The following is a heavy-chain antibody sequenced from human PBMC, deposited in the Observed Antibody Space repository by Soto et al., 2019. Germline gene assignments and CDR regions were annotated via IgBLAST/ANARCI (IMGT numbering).Heavy chain of an antibody. CDR2: IYYSGST. J-gene: IGHJ5*02. CDR3: ARGGLYDSSGYHKNNWFDP. Sequence: LSLTCTVSGGSISSYYWSWIRQPPGKGLEWIGYIYYSGSTNYNPSLKSRVTISVDTSKNQFSLKLSSVTAADTAVYYCARGGLYDSSGYHKNNWFDPWGQGTLVTVSS. CDR1: GGSISSYY. D-gene: IGHD3-22*01. V-gene: IGHV4-59*01.